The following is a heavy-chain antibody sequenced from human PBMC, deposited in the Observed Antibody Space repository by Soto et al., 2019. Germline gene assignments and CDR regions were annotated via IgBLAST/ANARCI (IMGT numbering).Heavy chain of an antibody. CDR2: IYHSGST. CDR3: ASLTIFGTLAFDY. CDR1: GGSISSGGYS. V-gene: IGHV4-30-2*01. D-gene: IGHD3-3*01. J-gene: IGHJ4*02. Sequence: SETLSLTCAVSGGSISSGGYSWSWIRQPPGKGLEWIGYIYHSGSTYYNPSLKGRVTISVDRSKNQFSLKLSSVTAADTAVYYCASLTIFGTLAFDYWGQGTLVTVSS.